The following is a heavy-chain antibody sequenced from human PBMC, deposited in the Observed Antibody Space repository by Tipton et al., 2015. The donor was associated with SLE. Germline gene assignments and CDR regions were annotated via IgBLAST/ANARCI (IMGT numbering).Heavy chain of an antibody. D-gene: IGHD3-3*01. Sequence: SLRLSCAASGFTFSSYSMNWVRQAPGKGLEWVSYISSSSSTIYYADSVKGRFTISRDNAKNSLYLQMNSLRAEDTAVYYCARDGGYDFWTLGWFDPWGQGTLVTVSS. CDR3: ARDGGYDFWTLGWFDP. CDR1: GFTFSSYS. V-gene: IGHV3-48*01. CDR2: ISSSSSTI. J-gene: IGHJ5*02.